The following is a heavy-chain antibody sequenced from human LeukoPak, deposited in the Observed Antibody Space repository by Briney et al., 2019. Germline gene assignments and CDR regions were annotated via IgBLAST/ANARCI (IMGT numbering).Heavy chain of an antibody. J-gene: IGHJ3*02. CDR3: ARSRSGYSYDHAAFEI. V-gene: IGHV4-59*01. CDR2: IDYRGST. Sequence: PSETLSLTCTVSGGSISTYYWSWIRQPPGKGLEWIAYIDYRGSTTYSPSLRSRVTISVDTSRNQFSLKLSSVTAADTAVYYCARSRSGYSYDHAAFEIWGQGTMVTVSS. D-gene: IGHD5-18*01. CDR1: GGSISTYY.